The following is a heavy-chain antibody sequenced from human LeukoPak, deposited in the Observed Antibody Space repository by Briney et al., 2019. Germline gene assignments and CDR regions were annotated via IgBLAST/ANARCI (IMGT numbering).Heavy chain of an antibody. D-gene: IGHD1-26*01. V-gene: IGHV2-5*02. Sequence: ESGPTLVKPTQTLTLTCTFSGFSLSTSGVGVGWIRQPPGKVLEWLALIYWDDDKRYSPSLKSRLTITKDTSKNQVVLTMTNMDPVDTATYYCAHISSGTYRGDFEYWGQGTLVTVSS. CDR2: IYWDDDK. CDR1: GFSLSTSGVG. J-gene: IGHJ4*02. CDR3: AHISSGTYRGDFEY.